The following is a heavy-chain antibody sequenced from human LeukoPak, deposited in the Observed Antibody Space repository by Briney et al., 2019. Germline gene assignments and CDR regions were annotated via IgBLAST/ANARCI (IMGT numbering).Heavy chain of an antibody. CDR2: TYYRSKWYN. CDR3: AREGAVAGVYYYYYYMDV. J-gene: IGHJ6*03. Sequence: SQTLSLTCAISGDSVSSNSAAWNWIRQSPSRGLEWLGRTYYRSKWYNDYAVSVKSRITINPDTSKNQFSLQLNSVTPEDTAVYYCAREGAVAGVYYYYYYMDVWGKGTTVTVSS. CDR1: GDSVSSNSAA. V-gene: IGHV6-1*01. D-gene: IGHD6-19*01.